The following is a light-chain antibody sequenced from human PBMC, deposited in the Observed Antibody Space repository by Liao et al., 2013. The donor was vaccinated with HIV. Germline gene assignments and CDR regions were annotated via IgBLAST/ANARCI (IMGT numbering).Light chain of an antibody. Sequence: SYELTQPPSVSVSPGQTARITCSGDALPKQYAYWYQQKPGQAPVLVIYKDSERPSGIPERFSGSSSGATVTLTISRVQAEDEADYYCQAWDRKTYSYVFGPGTKVTVL. CDR2: KDS. J-gene: IGLJ1*01. V-gene: IGLV3-25*03. CDR1: ALPKQY. CDR3: QAWDRKTYSYV.